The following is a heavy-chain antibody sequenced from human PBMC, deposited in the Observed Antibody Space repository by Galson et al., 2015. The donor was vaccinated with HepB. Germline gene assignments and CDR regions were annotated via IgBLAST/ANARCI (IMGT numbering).Heavy chain of an antibody. D-gene: IGHD3-10*01. CDR2: IYHSGST. Sequence: ETLSLTCAVSGGSISSSNWWSWVRQPPGKGLEWIGEIYHSGSTNYNPSLKSRVTISVDKSKNQFSLKLSSVTAADTAVYYCARHGSYYADPRAFDIWGQGTKVTVSS. CDR3: ARHGSYYADPRAFDI. V-gene: IGHV4-4*02. J-gene: IGHJ3*02. CDR1: GGSISSSNW.